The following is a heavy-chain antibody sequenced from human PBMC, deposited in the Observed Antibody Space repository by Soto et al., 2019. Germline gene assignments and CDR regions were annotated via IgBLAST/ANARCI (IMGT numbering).Heavy chain of an antibody. J-gene: IGHJ4*02. CDR3: AKDLRAGSGYDFDY. V-gene: IGHV3-23*01. Sequence: EVQLLQSGGGLVQPGGSLRLSCAASGFTFTSYSMTWVRQTPGKGLEWVAAVNPGGYSTYYADSVKGRFTISRDNSNKTLYLQMNRLSAEDTAVYYCAKDLRAGSGYDFDYRDQGTLVTVSS. CDR2: VNPGGYST. CDR1: GFTFTSYS. D-gene: IGHD5-12*01.